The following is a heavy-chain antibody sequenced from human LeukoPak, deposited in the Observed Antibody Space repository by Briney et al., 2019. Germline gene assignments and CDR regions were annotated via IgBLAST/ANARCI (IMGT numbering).Heavy chain of an antibody. CDR1: GDSIGSFTYY. Sequence: SETLSLTCTVSGDSIGSFTYYWGWIRQPPGKGLEWIGSIYYHGSTYFYPSLKSRVTISIDTSANQFSLRLSSVTAADTAVYFCARHLAPYDNVWGSYRPLFFDSWGQGTLVTVS. D-gene: IGHD3-16*02. CDR3: ARHLAPYDNVWGSYRPLFFDS. V-gene: IGHV4-39*01. J-gene: IGHJ4*02. CDR2: IYYHGST.